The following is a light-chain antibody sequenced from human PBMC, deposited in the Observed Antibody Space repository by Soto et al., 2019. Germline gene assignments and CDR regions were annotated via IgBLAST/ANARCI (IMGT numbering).Light chain of an antibody. CDR3: QQYGSSPWT. CDR2: GAS. V-gene: IGKV3-20*01. Sequence: EIVLTQSPGTLSLSPGERATLSCRASQSGSSSYLAWYQQKPGQAPRLLIYGASSRATGIPDRFSGSGSGTDFTLTISGLEPEDFAVYYCQQYGSSPWTFGQGTKVEI. J-gene: IGKJ1*01. CDR1: QSGSSSY.